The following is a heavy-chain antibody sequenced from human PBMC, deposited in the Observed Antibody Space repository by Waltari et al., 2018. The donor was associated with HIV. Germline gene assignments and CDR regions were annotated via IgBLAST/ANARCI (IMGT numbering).Heavy chain of an antibody. J-gene: IGHJ6*02. CDR1: GYSISSGYY. V-gene: IGHV4-38-2*02. CDR2: IFHSGST. Sequence: QVQLQESGPGLVKPSETLSLTCTVSGYSISSGYYWGWIRQPPGKGLEWIGSIFHSGSTYYNPSLKIRVTISVDTSKNQFSLRLSSVTAADTAVYYCARIHFRLDYYYGMDVWGQGTTVTVSS. CDR3: ARIHFRLDYYYGMDV.